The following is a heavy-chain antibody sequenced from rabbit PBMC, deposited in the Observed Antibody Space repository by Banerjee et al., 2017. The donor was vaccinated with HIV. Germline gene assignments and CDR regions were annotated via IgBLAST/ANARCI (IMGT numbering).Heavy chain of an antibody. Sequence: QSLEESGGDLVKPGASLTLTCKASGFDLSSSYYMWWVRQAPGKGLEWIACIYVGSDITWYASWAKGRFTISKTSSTTVTLQMTSLTAADTATYFCAREGLTDYLYVGLWGPGTLVTVS. V-gene: IGHV1S40*01. D-gene: IGHD2-1*01. CDR2: IYVGSDIT. CDR1: GFDLSSSYY. J-gene: IGHJ4*01. CDR3: AREGLTDYLYVGL.